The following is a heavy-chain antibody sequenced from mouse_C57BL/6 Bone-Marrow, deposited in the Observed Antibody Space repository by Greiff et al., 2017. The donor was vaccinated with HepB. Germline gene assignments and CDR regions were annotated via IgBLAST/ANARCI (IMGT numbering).Heavy chain of an antibody. CDR3: ARAVVNYGYDGGYAMDY. V-gene: IGHV5-16*01. D-gene: IGHD2-2*01. CDR2: INYDGSST. J-gene: IGHJ4*01. CDR1: GFTFSDYY. Sequence: DVKLVESEGGLVQPGSSMKLSCTASGFTFSDYYMAWVRQVPEKGLEWVANINYDGSSTYYLDSLKSRFIISRDNAKNILYLQMSSLKSEDTATYYCARAVVNYGYDGGYAMDYWGQGTSVTVSS.